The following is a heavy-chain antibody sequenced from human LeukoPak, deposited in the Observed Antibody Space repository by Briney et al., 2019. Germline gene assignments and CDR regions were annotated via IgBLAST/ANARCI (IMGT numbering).Heavy chain of an antibody. CDR3: ASFSYGQLFDY. J-gene: IGHJ4*02. V-gene: IGHV3-21*01. CDR1: GFTFSSYS. D-gene: IGHD5-18*01. Sequence: GGSLRLSCAASGFTFSSYSMNWVRQAPGKGLEWVSSISSRSSYIYYADSVKGRFTISRDNAKNSLYLQMNSLRAEDTAVYYCASFSYGQLFDYWGQGTLVTVSS. CDR2: ISSRSSYI.